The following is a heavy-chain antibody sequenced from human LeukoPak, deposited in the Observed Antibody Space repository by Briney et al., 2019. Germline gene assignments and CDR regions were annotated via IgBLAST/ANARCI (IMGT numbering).Heavy chain of an antibody. V-gene: IGHV3-23*01. CDR2: ISGSGGST. CDR3: AKAGYCSGGSCYPHYYYYGMDV. D-gene: IGHD2-15*01. CDR1: GFTLSSYA. Sequence: GGSLRLSCAASGFTLSSYAMSWVRQAPGKGLEWVSAISGSGGSTYYADSVKGRFTISRDNSKNTLYLQMNSLRAEDTAVYYCAKAGYCSGGSCYPHYYYYGMDVWGQGTTVTVSS. J-gene: IGHJ6*02.